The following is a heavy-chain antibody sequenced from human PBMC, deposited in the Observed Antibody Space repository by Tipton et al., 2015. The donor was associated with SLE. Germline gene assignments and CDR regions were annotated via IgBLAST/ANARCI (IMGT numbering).Heavy chain of an antibody. J-gene: IGHJ4*02. V-gene: IGHV4-59*11. CDR1: GGSFSSHY. Sequence: TLSLTCTVSGGSFSSHYWSWIRQSPGKGLEGIGYVYNSGSSNYNPSLKSRVIISLDTSKKQFSLKLSSVTAADTAVYYCAGRYSGYDGAFDYWGQGTLVTVSS. CDR2: VYNSGSS. D-gene: IGHD5-12*01. CDR3: AGRYSGYDGAFDY.